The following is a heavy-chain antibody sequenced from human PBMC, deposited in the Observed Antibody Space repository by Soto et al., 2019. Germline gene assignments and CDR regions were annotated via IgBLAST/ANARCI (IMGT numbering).Heavy chain of an antibody. CDR3: ARDKTFGGTIGSAFDS. D-gene: IGHD3-16*01. J-gene: IGHJ4*02. CDR2: IWYDASHK. CDR1: GFTFNNYG. Sequence: ESGGGVVQPGTSLRLSCAASGFTFNNYGMHWVRQAPGKGLEWVAVIWYDASHKYYADSVKGRFTISRDNSKNTLYLQMSSLRGEDTAVYYCARDKTFGGTIGSAFDSWGQGTLVTLSS. V-gene: IGHV3-33*01.